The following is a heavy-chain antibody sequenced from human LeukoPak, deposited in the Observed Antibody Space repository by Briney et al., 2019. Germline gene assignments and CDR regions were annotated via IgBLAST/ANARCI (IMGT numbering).Heavy chain of an antibody. CDR3: ANRLGYFDY. CDR2: IDGSGSST. CDR1: GFTFNNYA. Sequence: PGGSLRLSCAVSGFTFNNYAMSWVRQAPAKGLEWVSAIDGSGSSTYYADSVQGRFIISRDNSKNTLYLQMNSLRAEDTAVYYCANRLGYFDYWGQGTLVTVSS. D-gene: IGHD3-9*01. J-gene: IGHJ4*02. V-gene: IGHV3-23*01.